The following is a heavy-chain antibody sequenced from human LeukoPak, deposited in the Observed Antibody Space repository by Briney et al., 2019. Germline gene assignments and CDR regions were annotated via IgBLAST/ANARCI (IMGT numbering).Heavy chain of an antibody. D-gene: IGHD2-15*01. CDR3: ARAVDYSDAFDI. J-gene: IGHJ3*02. Sequence: GGSLRLSCAASGFTFSSYEMNWVRQAPGKGLEWVSYISSSGSTIYYADSVKGRFTISRDNAKNSLYLQMNSLRAEDTAVYYCARAVDYSDAFDIWGQGTMVTVSS. CDR2: ISSSGSTI. CDR1: GFTFSSYE. V-gene: IGHV3-48*03.